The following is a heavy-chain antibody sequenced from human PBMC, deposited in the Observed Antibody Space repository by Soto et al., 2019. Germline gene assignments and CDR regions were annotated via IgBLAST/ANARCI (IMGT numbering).Heavy chain of an antibody. CDR2: ISAYNGNT. D-gene: IGHD6-13*01. CDR3: ARERFSSSWFLNSREYFDL. CDR1: GYTFTIYG. Sequence: SVKVSCKSSGYTFTIYGISWVRQSPGQVLEWMGWISAYNGNTNYAQKLQGRVTMTTDTSTSTAYMGLRSLRSDDTAVYYCARERFSSSWFLNSREYFDLWGRGTLVTVS. V-gene: IGHV1-18*01. J-gene: IGHJ2*01.